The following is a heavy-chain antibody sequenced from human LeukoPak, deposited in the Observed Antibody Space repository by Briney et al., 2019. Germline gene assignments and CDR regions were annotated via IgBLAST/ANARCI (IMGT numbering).Heavy chain of an antibody. CDR2: VSGSGSAT. CDR3: ASRLV. Sequence: GGGLRVSCVASVFTFSRVDMNWARQAPGKGLEWVLGVSGSGSATYYADSVKGRFTISRDNSKNTLSLQMNSLRAEDTAMYYCASRLVRGQGTPVTVSS. D-gene: IGHD6-6*01. CDR1: VFTFSRVD. V-gene: IGHV3-23*01. J-gene: IGHJ4*02.